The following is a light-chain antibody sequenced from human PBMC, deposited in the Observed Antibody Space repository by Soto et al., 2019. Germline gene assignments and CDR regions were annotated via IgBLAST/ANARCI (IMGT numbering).Light chain of an antibody. J-gene: IGKJ2*01. CDR3: QQCSSYYT. Sequence: DIQMTQSPSTPSASVGDRVTFTCRASQNINSWLAWYQQRPGKAPKLLIYKASTLKSGVPSRFSGSGSGTEFTLTISSLQPDDFATYYCQQCSSYYTFGQGTKLEIK. CDR2: KAS. CDR1: QNINSW. V-gene: IGKV1-5*03.